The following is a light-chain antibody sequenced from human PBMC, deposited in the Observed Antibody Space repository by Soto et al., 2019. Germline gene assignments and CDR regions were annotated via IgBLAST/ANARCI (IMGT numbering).Light chain of an antibody. V-gene: IGLV1-44*01. J-gene: IGLJ2*01. CDR2: LNT. CDR3: AAWDGSLSAVV. CDR1: RSNIGTYT. Sequence: QSVLTQSPSASRTPGQRVTISCSGSRSNIGTYTVNWYQQLPGTAPTLLIYLNTQRPSGVPARFSGSKSGTSASLAISGLQSEDEADYYCAAWDGSLSAVVFGGGTKLTVL.